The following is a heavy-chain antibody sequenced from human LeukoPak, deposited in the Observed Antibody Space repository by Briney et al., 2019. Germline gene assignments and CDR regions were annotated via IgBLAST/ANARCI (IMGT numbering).Heavy chain of an antibody. Sequence: EASVKVSCKASGYTFTGYYMHWVREAPGQGLEWMGWINPNSGGTNYAQKFQGRVTMTRDMSISTAYMELSRLRSDDTAVYYCARGYSYGYQPPLGYWGQGTLVTVSS. V-gene: IGHV1-2*02. D-gene: IGHD5-18*01. CDR3: ARGYSYGYQPPLGY. J-gene: IGHJ4*02. CDR1: GYTFTGYY. CDR2: INPNSGGT.